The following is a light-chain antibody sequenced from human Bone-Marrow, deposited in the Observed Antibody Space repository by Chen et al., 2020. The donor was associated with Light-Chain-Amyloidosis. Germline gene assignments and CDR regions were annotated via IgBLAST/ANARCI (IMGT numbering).Light chain of an antibody. CDR1: DLPTKY. V-gene: IGLV3-25*03. CDR2: RYT. J-gene: IGLJ2*01. Sequence: SYELTQPPSVSLSPGPTARITCSGDDLPTKYAYWYQQKPGQAPVLVIHRYTERPSGISERFSGSSSGTTATLTISGVQAEDEADYHCQSADSSGTYEVIFGGGTKLTVL. CDR3: QSADSSGTYEVI.